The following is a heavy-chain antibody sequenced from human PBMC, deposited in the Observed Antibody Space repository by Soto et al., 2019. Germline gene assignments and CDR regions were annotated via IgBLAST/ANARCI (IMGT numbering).Heavy chain of an antibody. V-gene: IGHV1-2*02. CDR1: GSPFNDNH. J-gene: IGHJ5*01. CDR2: LNPYSGAT. CDR3: ATAKRDTVSLLSA. D-gene: IGHD4-4*01. Sequence: ASVKVSCKASGSPFNDNHIHWVRQAPGQGLERKGWLNPYSGATTYGANYKGRINLTRDISLSTSYMELIGLRSDDTAVYYCATAKRDTVSLLSAWGQGTLVTVTS.